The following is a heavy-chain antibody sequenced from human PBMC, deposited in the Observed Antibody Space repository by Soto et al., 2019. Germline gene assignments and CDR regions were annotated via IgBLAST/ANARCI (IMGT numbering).Heavy chain of an antibody. J-gene: IGHJ4*02. V-gene: IGHV4-59*01. CDR2: IYYTGST. D-gene: IGHD6-13*01. CDR1: GDSINNYY. Sequence: SETLSLTCTVSGDSINNYYWSWIRQPPGKRLEWIGYIYYTGSTTYNPSLESRVTMSVDTSKNQFSLKLSSVNAADTAVYYCAKYRRTEAEGFTLDYWGRGTLVTVSS. CDR3: AKYRRTEAEGFTLDY.